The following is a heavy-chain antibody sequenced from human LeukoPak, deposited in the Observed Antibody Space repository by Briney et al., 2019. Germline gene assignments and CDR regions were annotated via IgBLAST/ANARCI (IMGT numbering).Heavy chain of an antibody. D-gene: IGHD3-10*01. CDR2: IIPIFGTA. CDR1: GGTFSSYA. V-gene: IGHV1-69*06. Sequence: GASVKVSCKSSGGTFSSYASSWVRQAPGQGLEWMGGIIPIFGTANYAQKFQGGVTITADKSPRTAYMEMRSLRSEDTAVYYCARSTLWFGESPYYFDYWGQGTLVTVSS. J-gene: IGHJ4*02. CDR3: ARSTLWFGESPYYFDY.